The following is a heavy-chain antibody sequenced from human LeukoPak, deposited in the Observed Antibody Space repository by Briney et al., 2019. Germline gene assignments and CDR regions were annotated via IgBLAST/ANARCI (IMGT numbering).Heavy chain of an antibody. CDR3: AKGRIVVVTAILFDY. J-gene: IGHJ4*02. Sequence: GGSLRLSCAASGFTFSTYGLGWVRQAPGKGLEWVSGISASGTSTYYADSVKGRFTISRDNPKSTLYLQMNSLRAEDTAVYYCAKGRIVVVTAILFDYWGQGTLVTVSS. V-gene: IGHV3-23*01. CDR2: ISASGTST. CDR1: GFTFSTYG. D-gene: IGHD2-21*02.